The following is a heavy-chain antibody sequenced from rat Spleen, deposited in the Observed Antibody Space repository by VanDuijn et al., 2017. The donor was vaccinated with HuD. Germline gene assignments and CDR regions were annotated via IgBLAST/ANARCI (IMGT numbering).Heavy chain of an antibody. CDR1: GFTFSSFP. D-gene: IGHD1-2*01. CDR2: ISSGGGGI. V-gene: IGHV5-46*01. CDR3: ARQGYYYSSYMEVMDA. J-gene: IGHJ2*01. Sequence: EVQLVESGGGLVQPGRSLKLSCAASGFTFSSFPMAWVRQAPKKGLEWVAYISSGGGGIYYPDSVKGRFTISRDNAKSTLYLQMNSLRSEDTATYYCARQGYYYSSYMEVMDARGQGVMVTVSS.